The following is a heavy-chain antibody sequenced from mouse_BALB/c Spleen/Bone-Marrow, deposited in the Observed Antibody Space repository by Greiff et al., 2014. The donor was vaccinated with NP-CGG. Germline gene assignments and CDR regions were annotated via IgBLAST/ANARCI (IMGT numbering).Heavy chain of an antibody. Sequence: VQPQQSGAELVKPGASVKLSCKASGYTFTSYYMYWVKQRPGQGLEWIGEINHSNGYTNFNEKFKSKATLTVDKSSSTAYMQLSSLTSEDSAVYYCTREGAYWGQGTLVTVSA. V-gene: IGHV1S81*02. CDR3: TREGAY. CDR1: GYTFTSYY. CDR2: INHSNGYT. J-gene: IGHJ3*01.